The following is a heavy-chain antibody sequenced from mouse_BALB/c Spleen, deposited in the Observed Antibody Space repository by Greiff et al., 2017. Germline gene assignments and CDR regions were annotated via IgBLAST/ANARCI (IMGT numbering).Heavy chain of an antibody. V-gene: IGHV2-9*02. CDR1: GFSLTSYG. CDR3: ARERSYDYGSYFDY. Sequence: VNLMESGPGLVAPSQSLSISCTVSGFSLTSYGVHWVRQPPGKGLEWLGVIWAGGSTNYNSALMSRLSISTDNSESQVFLKMNSLLTDDTAMYYCARERSYDYGSYFDYWGQGTTLTVSS. CDR2: IWAGGST. J-gene: IGHJ2*01. D-gene: IGHD2-4*01.